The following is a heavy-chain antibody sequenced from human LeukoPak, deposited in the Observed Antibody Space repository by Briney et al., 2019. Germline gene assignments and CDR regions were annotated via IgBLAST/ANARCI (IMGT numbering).Heavy chain of an antibody. V-gene: IGHV1-2*02. CDR1: GYTFTGYY. CDR2: INPNSGGT. Sequence: ASVTVSCKASGYTFTGYYMHWVRQAPGQGLEWMGWINPNSGGTNYAQKFQGRVTMTRDTSISTAYMELSRLRSDDTAVYYCARGFRDIVVVPAAMTHFQHWGQGTLVTVSS. CDR3: ARGFRDIVVVPAAMTHFQH. J-gene: IGHJ1*01. D-gene: IGHD2-2*01.